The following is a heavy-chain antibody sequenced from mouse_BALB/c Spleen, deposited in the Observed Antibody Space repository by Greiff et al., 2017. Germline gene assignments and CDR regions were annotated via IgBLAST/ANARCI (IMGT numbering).Heavy chain of an antibody. V-gene: IGHV3-8*02. CDR2: ISYSGST. J-gene: IGHJ2*01. D-gene: IGHD2-1*01. CDR1: GDSITSGY. Sequence: EVKLVESGPSLVKPSQTLSLTCSVTGDSITSGYWNWIRKFPGNKLEYMGYISYSGSTYYNPSLKSRISITRDTSKNQYYLQLNSVTTEDTATYYCARFGVSYGNYYFDYWGQGTTLTVSS. CDR3: ARFGVSYGNYYFDY.